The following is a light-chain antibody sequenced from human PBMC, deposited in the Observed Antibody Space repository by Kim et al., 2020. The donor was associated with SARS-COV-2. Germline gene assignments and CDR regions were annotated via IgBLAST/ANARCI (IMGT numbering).Light chain of an antibody. CDR2: QDS. J-gene: IGLJ2*01. CDR1: KLGDKY. V-gene: IGLV3-1*01. CDR3: QAWDSSTVV. Sequence: SYELTQPLSVSVSPGQTASITCSGDKLGDKYACWYQQKPGQSPVVVIHQDSKRPSGIPERSSGSNSGNTATLTISGTQAMDEADYYCQAWDSSTVVFGGG.